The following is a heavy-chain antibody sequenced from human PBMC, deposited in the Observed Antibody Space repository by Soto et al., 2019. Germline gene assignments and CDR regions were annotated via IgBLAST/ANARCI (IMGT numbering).Heavy chain of an antibody. CDR2: ISYDGSNK. Sequence: GGSLRLSCAASGFTFSSYGMHWVRQAPGKGLEWVAVISYDGSNKYYADSVKGRFTISRDNSKNTLYPQMNSLRAEDTAVYYCARPTTSGYWGQGTLVTVSS. D-gene: IGHD1-1*01. CDR3: ARPTTSGY. V-gene: IGHV3-30*03. J-gene: IGHJ4*02. CDR1: GFTFSSYG.